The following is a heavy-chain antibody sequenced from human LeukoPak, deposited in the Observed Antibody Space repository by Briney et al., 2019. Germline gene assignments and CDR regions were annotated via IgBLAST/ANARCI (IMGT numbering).Heavy chain of an antibody. CDR2: IYSGDST. D-gene: IGHD1-7*01. V-gene: IGHV3-66*02. CDR3: AREKAGTATLGNY. Sequence: GGSLRLSCAASGLIVSSNYMSWVRQAPGKGLEWVSVIYSGDSTYYADSVKGRFTISGDNSKNTLYLQMNSLRAEDTAVYYCAREKAGTATLGNYWGQGTLVTVSS. J-gene: IGHJ4*02. CDR1: GLIVSSNY.